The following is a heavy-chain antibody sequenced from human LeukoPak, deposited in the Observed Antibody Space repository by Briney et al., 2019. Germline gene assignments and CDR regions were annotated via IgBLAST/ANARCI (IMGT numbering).Heavy chain of an antibody. D-gene: IGHD6-13*01. J-gene: IGHJ4*02. CDR1: GGSISSSSYY. CDR2: IYTSGST. Sequence: PSETLSLTCTVSGGSISSSSYYWGWIRQPPGKGLEWIGRIYTSGSTNYNPSLKSRVTMSVDTSKNQFSLKLSSVTAADTAVYYCARDLIAAFDYWGQGTLVTVSS. CDR3: ARDLIAAFDY. V-gene: IGHV4-39*07.